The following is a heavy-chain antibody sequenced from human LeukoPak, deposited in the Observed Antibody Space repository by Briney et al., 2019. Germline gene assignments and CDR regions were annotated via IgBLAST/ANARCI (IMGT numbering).Heavy chain of an antibody. Sequence: SETLSLTCAVSGGSITSTNLWNWVRQPPGKGLEWIGQIHHSGSTNYNPSLKSRVAISVDKSNNQFSLKLRSVTAADTAVYYCARDGGGSDCWGQGTLVTVSS. CDR1: GGSITSTNL. D-gene: IGHD2-15*01. CDR3: ARDGGGSDC. CDR2: IHHSGST. J-gene: IGHJ4*02. V-gene: IGHV4-4*02.